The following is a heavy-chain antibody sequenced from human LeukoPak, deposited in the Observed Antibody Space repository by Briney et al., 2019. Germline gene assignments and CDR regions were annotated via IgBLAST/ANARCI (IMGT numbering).Heavy chain of an antibody. CDR3: ARHEELLRNFDY. V-gene: IGHV4-39*01. J-gene: IGHJ4*02. D-gene: IGHD1-26*01. CDR1: GGSISGSSYY. Sequence: SETLSLTCTVSGGSISGSSYYWGWIRQPPGEGLEWIGSIYYSGSTYYNPSLKSRVTISVDTSKNQFSLKLSSVTAADTAVYYCARHEELLRNFDYWGQGTLVTVSS. CDR2: IYYSGST.